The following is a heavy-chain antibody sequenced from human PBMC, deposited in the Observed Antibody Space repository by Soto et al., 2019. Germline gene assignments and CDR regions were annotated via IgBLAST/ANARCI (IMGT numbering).Heavy chain of an antibody. V-gene: IGHV1-3*01. CDR3: ARSIRITMIVVAPDY. Sequence: ASVKVSCKASGYTFTSYDINWVRQATGQGLEWMGWINAGNGNTKYSQKFQGRVTITRDTSASTAYMELSSLRSEDTAVYYCARSIRITMIVVAPDYWGQGTLGTVSS. CDR2: INAGNGNT. CDR1: GYTFTSYD. J-gene: IGHJ4*02. D-gene: IGHD3-22*01.